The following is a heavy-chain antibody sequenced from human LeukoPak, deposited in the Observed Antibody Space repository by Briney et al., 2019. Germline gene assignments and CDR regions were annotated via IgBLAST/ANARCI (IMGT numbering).Heavy chain of an antibody. Sequence: GGSLRLSCAASRFTFSSYAMTWVRQPPGKGLEWVAAISGSGATTYYADFAKGRFTISRDNSKNTLYLQMNSLRAEDTAVYYCARGGTGTSLWGQGTMVTVSS. CDR3: ARGGTGTSL. CDR1: RFTFSSYA. D-gene: IGHD1-14*01. J-gene: IGHJ3*01. V-gene: IGHV3-23*01. CDR2: ISGSGATT.